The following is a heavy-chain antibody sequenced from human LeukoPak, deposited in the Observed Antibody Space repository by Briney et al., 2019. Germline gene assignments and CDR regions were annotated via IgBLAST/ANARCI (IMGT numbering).Heavy chain of an antibody. CDR2: ISYDGSNK. CDR1: GFTFSSYA. CDR3: ARETYSSSWYYFDY. V-gene: IGHV3-30-3*01. J-gene: IGHJ4*02. D-gene: IGHD6-13*01. Sequence: GRSLRLSCAASGFTFSSYAMHWVRQAPGKGLEWVAVISYDGSNKYYADSVKGRFTISRGNSKNTLYLQMNSLRAEDTAVYYCARETYSSSWYYFDYWGQGTLVTVSS.